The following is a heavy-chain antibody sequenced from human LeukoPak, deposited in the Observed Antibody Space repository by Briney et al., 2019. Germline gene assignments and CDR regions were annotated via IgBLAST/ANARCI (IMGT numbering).Heavy chain of an antibody. Sequence: GRSLRLSCTASGVTLSNYAMHWVRRPPGRGLEWVAVISFDGTNKYYGDSVEGRFSVSRDNSKNTLYLQMNSLRPDDTAMYYCATDFGDYEPIDYWGQGTLLTVSS. CDR2: ISFDGTNK. J-gene: IGHJ4*02. D-gene: IGHD4-17*01. V-gene: IGHV3-30*04. CDR3: ATDFGDYEPIDY. CDR1: GVTLSNYA.